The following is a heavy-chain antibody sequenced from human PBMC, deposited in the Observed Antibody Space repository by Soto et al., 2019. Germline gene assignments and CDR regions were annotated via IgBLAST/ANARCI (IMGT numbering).Heavy chain of an antibody. Sequence: EVQLLESGGGLVQPGGSLRLSCAASGFTFSSYAMSWVRQAPGKGLEWVSAISGSGGSTYYADSVKGRFTISRDNSKNTLYLQMNSLRAEDTAVYYCAKGVVCSSTSCFTYYFDYWGQGTLVTASS. J-gene: IGHJ4*02. CDR2: ISGSGGST. CDR3: AKGVVCSSTSCFTYYFDY. D-gene: IGHD2-2*02. V-gene: IGHV3-23*01. CDR1: GFTFSSYA.